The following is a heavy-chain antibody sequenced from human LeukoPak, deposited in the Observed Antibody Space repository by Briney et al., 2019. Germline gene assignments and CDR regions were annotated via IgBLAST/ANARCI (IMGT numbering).Heavy chain of an antibody. CDR3: ARGKPRDMVRGVIITSPFNY. D-gene: IGHD3-10*01. CDR1: GGSFSGYH. J-gene: IGHJ4*02. V-gene: IGHV4-34*01. Sequence: PSETLSLTCAVYGGSFSGYHWSWIRQPPGKGLEWIGEINHSGSTNYNPSLKSRVTISVDTSKNQFSLKLSSVTAPDTAVYYCARGKPRDMVRGVIITSPFNYWGQGTLVTVSS. CDR2: INHSGST.